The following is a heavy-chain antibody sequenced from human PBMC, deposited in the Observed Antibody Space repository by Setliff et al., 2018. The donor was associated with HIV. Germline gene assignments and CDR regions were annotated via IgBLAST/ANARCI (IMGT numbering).Heavy chain of an antibody. J-gene: IGHJ6*03. CDR2: IHHSGRT. D-gene: IGHD2-8*02. CDR3: ARGRCTGGTCSGRYSYLRIDV. V-gene: IGHV4-34*01. Sequence: SETLSLTCAVYGGTFSDYSWTWIRRPPGKGLEWIGEIHHSGRTEYNPSLTSQISMSVDSSKNQFSLRMSSVAAADTAVYYCARGRCTGGTCSGRYSYLRIDVWGKGTTVTVSS. CDR1: GGTFSDYS.